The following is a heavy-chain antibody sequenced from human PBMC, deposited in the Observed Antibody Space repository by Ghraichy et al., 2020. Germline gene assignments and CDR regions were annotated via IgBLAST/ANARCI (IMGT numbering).Heavy chain of an antibody. CDR1: GGSISSSSYY. CDR2: IYYSGST. D-gene: IGHD3-22*01. Sequence: ETLSLTCTVSGGSISSSSYYWGWIRQPPGKGLEWIGSIYYSGSTYYNPSLKSRVTISVDTSKNQFSLKLSSVTAADTAVYYCARCTTYYDANNWFDPWGQGTLVTVSS. J-gene: IGHJ5*02. V-gene: IGHV4-39*01. CDR3: ARCTTYYDANNWFDP.